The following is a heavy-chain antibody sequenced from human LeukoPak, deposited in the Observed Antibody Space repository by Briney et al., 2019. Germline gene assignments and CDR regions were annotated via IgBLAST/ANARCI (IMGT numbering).Heavy chain of an antibody. CDR2: INSDGSTT. CDR3: AGTSTTCCNY. J-gene: IGHJ4*02. CDR1: GFTFSGYW. V-gene: IGHV3-74*01. Sequence: GGSLRFSCAASGFTFSGYWMHWVRQAPGKGLVWVSRINSDGSTTNYADSVKGRFTISRDNAKKTLYLQMNSLRVEDTGVYYCAGTSTTCCNYWGQGTLVTVSS. D-gene: IGHD2-2*01.